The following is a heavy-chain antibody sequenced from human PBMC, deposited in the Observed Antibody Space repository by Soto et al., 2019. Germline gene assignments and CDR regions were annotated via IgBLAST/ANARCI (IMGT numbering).Heavy chain of an antibody. CDR3: ARHQFGGYGSGYNWFDP. V-gene: IGHV4-39*01. CDR2: IYYSGNT. CDR1: GGSISSSSYY. Sequence: SETLSLTCTVSGGSISSSSYYWGWIRQPPGKGLEWIGSIYYSGNTYYNPSLKSRVTISVDTSKNQFSLKLSSVTAADTAVYYCARHQFGGYGSGYNWFDPWGQGTLVTVSS. D-gene: IGHD3-10*01. J-gene: IGHJ5*02.